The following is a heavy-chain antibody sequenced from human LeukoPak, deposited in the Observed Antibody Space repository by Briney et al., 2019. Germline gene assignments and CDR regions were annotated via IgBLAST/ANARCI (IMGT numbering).Heavy chain of an antibody. J-gene: IGHJ4*02. V-gene: IGHV1-18*01. D-gene: IGHD6-13*01. CDR1: GYTFTSYG. Sequence: ASVKVSCKASGYTFTSYGISWVRQAPGQGLEWMGWISAYNGNTNYAQKLQGRVTITADESTSTAYMELSSLRSEDTAVYYCATHGAAAGYWGQGTLVTVSS. CDR2: ISAYNGNT. CDR3: ATHGAAAGY.